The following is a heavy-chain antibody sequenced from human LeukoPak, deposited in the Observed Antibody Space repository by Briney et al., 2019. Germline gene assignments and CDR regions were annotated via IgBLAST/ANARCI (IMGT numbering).Heavy chain of an antibody. D-gene: IGHD3-10*01. J-gene: IGHJ6*03. CDR2: IRYDGSNK. CDR3: ARDGWFYYGSGSYYYYYYMDV. V-gene: IGHV3-30*02. Sequence: GGSLRLSCAASGFTFSSYGMHWVRQAPGKGLEWVAFIRYDGSNKYYADSVKGRFTISRDNSKNTLYLQMNSLRAEDTAVYYCARDGWFYYGSGSYYYYYYMDVWGKGTTVTISS. CDR1: GFTFSSYG.